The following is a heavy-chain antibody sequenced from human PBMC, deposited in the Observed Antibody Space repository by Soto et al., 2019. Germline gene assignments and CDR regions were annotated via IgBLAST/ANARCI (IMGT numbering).Heavy chain of an antibody. CDR2: ISAYNGDT. CDR1: GYTFTNYG. J-gene: IGHJ6*03. Sequence: QVQLLQSGAEVKKPGASVKVSCKASGYTFTNYGITWVRQAPGQGLEWMGWISAYNGDTHYTQRLQGRVTMTTDTSTRTAYMEMRGLRSDDTAVYYCARVRQLGGYFYYYMDVWGKGTTVTVSS. D-gene: IGHD6-6*01. CDR3: ARVRQLGGYFYYYMDV. V-gene: IGHV1-18*01.